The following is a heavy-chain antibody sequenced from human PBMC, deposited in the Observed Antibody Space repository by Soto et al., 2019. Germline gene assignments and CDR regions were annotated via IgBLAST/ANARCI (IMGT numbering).Heavy chain of an antibody. D-gene: IGHD6-19*01. CDR3: AITAGPTPFDP. Sequence: QFQLVQSGAEVKKPGASVKVSCKASGYTFTSYTMHWVRQAPGQRLEWMGWITDGNGNRKYAQKFQGRVTITRDTSASSVYMELNSLTSEATAVYYCAITAGPTPFDPWGQGTPFTVSS. CDR1: GYTFTSYT. J-gene: IGHJ5*02. V-gene: IGHV1-3*01. CDR2: ITDGNGNR.